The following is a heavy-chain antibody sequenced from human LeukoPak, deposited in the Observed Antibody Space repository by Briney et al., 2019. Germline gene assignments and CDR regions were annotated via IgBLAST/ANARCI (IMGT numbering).Heavy chain of an antibody. CDR3: ARTGSTVTMLYPFDH. J-gene: IGHJ4*02. CDR2: IYYSGST. CDR1: GGSIRSYY. D-gene: IGHD4-17*01. Sequence: SETLSLTCTVSGGSIRSYYWSWIRQPPGKGLEWIGYIYYSGSTNYNPSLQSRVSISVDTSKNQFSLKLSSVTAADTAVYYCARTGSTVTMLYPFDHWGQGALVSV. V-gene: IGHV4-59*01.